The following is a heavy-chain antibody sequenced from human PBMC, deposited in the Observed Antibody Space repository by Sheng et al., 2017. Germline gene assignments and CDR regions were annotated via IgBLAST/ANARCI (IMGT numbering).Heavy chain of an antibody. CDR3: AKERGGPTRMGTLDY. CDR2: TYNDGST. CDR1: GLSVRSNY. D-gene: IGHD2-15*01. Sequence: EVQLVESGGGLIQPGGSLRLSCAASGLSVRSNYMSWVRQAPGKGLEWVSVTYNDGSTHYADSVKGRFTISRDNSKNTLFLQMNSLRVEDTAVYYCAKERGGPTRMGTLDYWGQGNPGHRLL. J-gene: IGHJ4*02. V-gene: IGHV3-53*01.